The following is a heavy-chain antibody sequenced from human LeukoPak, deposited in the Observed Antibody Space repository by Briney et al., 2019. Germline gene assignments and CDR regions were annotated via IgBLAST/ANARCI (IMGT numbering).Heavy chain of an antibody. Sequence: ASVKVSCKASGGTFSSYAISWVRQAPGQGLEWTGGIIPIFGTTNYAQKFQGRVTITADESTSTAYMELSSLTSEDTAIYYCARDSNDFWSGYRSWGQGTLVTVSS. CDR1: GGTFSSYA. J-gene: IGHJ4*02. CDR2: IIPIFGTT. V-gene: IGHV1-69*01. CDR3: ARDSNDFWSGYRS. D-gene: IGHD3-3*01.